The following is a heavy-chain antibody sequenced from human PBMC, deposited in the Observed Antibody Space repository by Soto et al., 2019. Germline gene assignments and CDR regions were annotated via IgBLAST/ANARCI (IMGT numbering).Heavy chain of an antibody. CDR1: GFSFRSYG. D-gene: IGHD7-27*01. CDR3: ARGLGLDAFDI. J-gene: IGHJ3*02. CDR2: IWYDGSNK. V-gene: IGHV3-33*01. Sequence: QVQLVESGGGVVQPGRSLRLSCAASGFSFRSYGMQWVRQAPGKGLEWVAVIWYDGSNKYYADSVKGRFTITRDNSKNRLYLQMHIMRAEDTAVYYCARGLGLDAFDIWGQGTKVTVSS.